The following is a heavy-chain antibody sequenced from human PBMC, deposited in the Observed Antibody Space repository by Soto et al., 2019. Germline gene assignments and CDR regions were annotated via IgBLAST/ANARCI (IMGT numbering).Heavy chain of an antibody. D-gene: IGHD3-22*01. CDR1: GFTFSSND. Sequence: EVQLVESGGGLIQPGGSLRLSCAASGFTFSSNDMNWVRQAPGKGLEWVSLIYSGGSTYYADAGKVRFTISRDNSTHTLYLQMSSLRAEDTAVYYCATRPLLPGAPWGQGTMVTVSS. CDR2: IYSGGST. CDR3: ATRPLLPGAP. V-gene: IGHV3-53*01. J-gene: IGHJ3*01.